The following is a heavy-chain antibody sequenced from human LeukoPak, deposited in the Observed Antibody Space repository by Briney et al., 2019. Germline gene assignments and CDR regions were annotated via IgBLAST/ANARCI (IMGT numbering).Heavy chain of an antibody. Sequence: ASVKVSCKASGYTFTGYYMHWVRQPPGQGLEWMGWINPSGGSTSYAQKFQGRVTMTRDTSTSTVYMELSSLSSEDTAVYCCARDRQLLWFGELLFLPVDYWGQGTLVSVSS. V-gene: IGHV1-46*01. J-gene: IGHJ4*02. D-gene: IGHD3-10*01. CDR1: GYTFTGYY. CDR3: ARDRQLLWFGELLFLPVDY. CDR2: INPSGGST.